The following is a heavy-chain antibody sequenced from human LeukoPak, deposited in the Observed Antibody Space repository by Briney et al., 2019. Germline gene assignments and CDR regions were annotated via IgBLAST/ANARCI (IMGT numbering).Heavy chain of an antibody. V-gene: IGHV1-24*01. D-gene: IGHD3-3*01. CDR3: ARSEDLWSADFNFDY. Sequence: ASVKVSCKVSGYTLTELSVHWVRQAPGKGLEWVGGFDPEDGETIYAQKFQGRVTMTEDTSTDTAYMELSSLRSEDTAVYYCARSEDLWSADFNFDYWGQGTLVTVSS. CDR2: FDPEDGET. CDR1: GYTLTELS. J-gene: IGHJ4*02.